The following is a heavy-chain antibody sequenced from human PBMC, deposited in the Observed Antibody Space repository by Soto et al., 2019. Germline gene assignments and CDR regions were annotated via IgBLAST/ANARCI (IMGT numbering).Heavy chain of an antibody. CDR1: GGSISSSNW. CDR2: IYHSGST. D-gene: IGHD2-15*01. CDR3: VRARMKLRGHYGMDV. J-gene: IGHJ6*02. Sequence: SETLSLTCAVSGGSISSSNWWSWVRQPPGKGLEWIGEIYHSGSTNYNPSLKSRVTISVDKSKNQFSLKLSSVTAADTAVYYCVRARMKLRGHYGMDVWGQGTTVTVSS. V-gene: IGHV4-4*02.